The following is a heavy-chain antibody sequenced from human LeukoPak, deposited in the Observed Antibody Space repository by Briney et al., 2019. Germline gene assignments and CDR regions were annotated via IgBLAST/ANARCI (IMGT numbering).Heavy chain of an antibody. CDR3: ARAHNYYDSSGYYPQLLGFDY. J-gene: IGHJ4*02. V-gene: IGHV3-30*03. CDR1: GFTFNTYG. CDR2: ISSDGSNK. Sequence: GGSLRLSCAASGFTFNTYGMHWVRQAPGKGLEWVALISSDGSNKDYADSVKGRFTISRDNSKNTLYVQMNSLRAEDTAVYYCARAHNYYDSSGYYPQLLGFDYWGQGTLVTVSS. D-gene: IGHD3-22*01.